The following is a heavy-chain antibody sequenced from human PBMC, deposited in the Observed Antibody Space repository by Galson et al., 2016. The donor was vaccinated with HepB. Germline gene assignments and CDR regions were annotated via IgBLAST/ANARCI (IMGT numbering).Heavy chain of an antibody. CDR1: GFSLGDYA. D-gene: IGHD3-10*01. Sequence: SLRLSCAASGFSLGDYAMSWFRRAPGKGLEWVGFIRSKSSGGTREYAASVKGRFTISRDDSKSIAYLQMNSLKAEDTALYYCTRQWYYYGSGSFWNFDLWGRGTLVTVSS. J-gene: IGHJ2*01. CDR2: IRSKSSGGTR. V-gene: IGHV3-49*03. CDR3: TRQWYYYGSGSFWNFDL.